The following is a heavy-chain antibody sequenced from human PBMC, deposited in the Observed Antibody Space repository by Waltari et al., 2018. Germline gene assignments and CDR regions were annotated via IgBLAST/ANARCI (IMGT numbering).Heavy chain of an antibody. CDR3: AQISSSWYGEYFQH. V-gene: IGHV2-5*01. J-gene: IGHJ1*01. CDR2: IYWNDDK. D-gene: IGHD6-13*01. CDR1: GFSLSTSGVG. Sequence: QITLKESGPTLVKPTQTLTLTCTFSGFSLSTSGVGVGWIRQPPGKALEWLALIYWNDDKRYSRCLRGRLTITKDTSKNQVVLTKTNMDPVDTSTYYCAQISSSWYGEYFQHWGQGTLVTVSS.